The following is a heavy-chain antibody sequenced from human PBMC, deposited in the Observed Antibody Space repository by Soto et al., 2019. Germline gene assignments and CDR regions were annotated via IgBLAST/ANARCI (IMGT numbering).Heavy chain of an antibody. CDR1: GFSVSTRGMC. J-gene: IGHJ6*02. CDR3: ARIQGGTEYYYRMDV. Sequence: SGPTLVNPTRPLTLTCTFSGFSVSTRGMCVSWVRQPPGKALEWLALIDWDDDKYYSTSLKTRLTISKDTSKNQVVLTMTNMAPVATATYYCARIQGGTEYYYRMDVWGQGTRVPLSS. D-gene: IGHD2-15*01. CDR2: IDWDDDK. V-gene: IGHV2-70*20.